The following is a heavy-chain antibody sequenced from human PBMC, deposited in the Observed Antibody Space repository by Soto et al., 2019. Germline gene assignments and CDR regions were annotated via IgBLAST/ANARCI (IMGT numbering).Heavy chain of an antibody. CDR2: IYTSGST. Sequence: KTSETLSLTCTVSGGSISSYYWIWILQPAGKGLEWIGRIYTSGSTNYNPSLKSRVTMSVDTSKNQFSLKLSSVTASDTAVYYCARGGGIAAAGAYYYYYGMDVWGQGTTVTVSS. CDR1: GGSISSYY. V-gene: IGHV4-4*07. D-gene: IGHD6-13*01. J-gene: IGHJ6*02. CDR3: ARGGGIAAAGAYYYYYGMDV.